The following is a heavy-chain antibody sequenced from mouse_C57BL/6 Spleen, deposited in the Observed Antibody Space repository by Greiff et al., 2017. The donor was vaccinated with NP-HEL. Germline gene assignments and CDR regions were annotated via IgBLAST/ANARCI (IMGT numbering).Heavy chain of an antibody. V-gene: IGHV5-17*01. CDR1: GFTFSDYG. Sequence: EVQLQESGGGLVKPGGSLKLSCAASGFTFSDYGMHWVRQAPEKGLEWVAYISSGSSTIYYADTVKGRFTISRDNAKNTLFLQMTSLRSEDTAMYYCARYPPYYAMDYWGQGTSVTVSS. CDR2: ISSGSSTI. CDR3: ARYPPYYAMDY. J-gene: IGHJ4*01.